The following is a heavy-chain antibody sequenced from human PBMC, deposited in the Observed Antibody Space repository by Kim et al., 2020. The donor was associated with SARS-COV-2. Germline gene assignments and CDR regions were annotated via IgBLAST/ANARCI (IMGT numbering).Heavy chain of an antibody. CDR2: ISHDGNNK. Sequence: GGSLRLSCAASGFTFSSYGMHWVRQAPGKGLEWVAVISHDGNNKYYVDSVKGRFTISRDNSKNTLYLQMQSLRAEDTAVYYCAKVAGHYYDTNGYDYWGQASLVTVSS. V-gene: IGHV3-30*18. CDR1: GFTFSSYG. D-gene: IGHD3-22*01. J-gene: IGHJ4*02. CDR3: AKVAGHYYDTNGYDY.